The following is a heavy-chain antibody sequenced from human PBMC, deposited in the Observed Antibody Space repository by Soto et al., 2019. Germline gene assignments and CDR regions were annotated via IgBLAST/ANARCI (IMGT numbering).Heavy chain of an antibody. CDR1: GYTFTSYG. CDR3: ETLRLGDNCFDP. CDR2: ISAYNGNT. J-gene: IGHJ5*02. D-gene: IGHD3-16*01. Sequence: QVQLVQSGAEVKKPGASVKVSCKASGYTFTSYGISWVRQAPGQGLEWMGWISAYNGNTNYAQKLQGRVTMTTATSTSTAYMELRSVRTDYTAVYYCETLRLGDNCFDPWTEGTLVAVSS. V-gene: IGHV1-18*01.